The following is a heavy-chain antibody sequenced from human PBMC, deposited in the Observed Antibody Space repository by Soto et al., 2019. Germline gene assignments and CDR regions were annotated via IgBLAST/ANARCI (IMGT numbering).Heavy chain of an antibody. CDR3: AKHRYCSGEFSEGFAN. J-gene: IGHJ4*02. Sequence: EVQLLESVGGLVQPEGSLRLSCAASGFIFSSYAMNWVRQAPGKGLDWVSGISGRGDTIHYADSVKGRFTISRDNAQNTLYLQMNSLRAEDTAVYYCAKHRYCSGEFSEGFANWGQGTLVIVSS. CDR1: GFIFSSYA. CDR2: ISGRGDTI. D-gene: IGHD2-15*01. V-gene: IGHV3-23*01.